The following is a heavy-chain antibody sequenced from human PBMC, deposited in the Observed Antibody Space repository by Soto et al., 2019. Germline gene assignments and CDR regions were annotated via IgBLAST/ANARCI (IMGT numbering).Heavy chain of an antibody. CDR3: ARGYVGATAEYFQH. V-gene: IGHV1-2*02. CDR2: INPNSGGT. J-gene: IGHJ1*01. CDR1: GYTLTGYY. D-gene: IGHD1-26*01. Sequence: GASVKVSCKASGYTLTGYYMHWVRQAPGQGLEWMGWINPNSGGTNYAQKFQGRATMTRDTSISTAYMELSRLRSDDTAVYYCARGYVGATAEYFQHWGQGTLVTVSS.